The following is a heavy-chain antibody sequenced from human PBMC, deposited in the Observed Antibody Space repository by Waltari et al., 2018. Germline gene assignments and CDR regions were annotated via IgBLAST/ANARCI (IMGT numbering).Heavy chain of an antibody. CDR2: TYYRSKWYN. CDR3: ARDHGSGWYDSRLWYFDY. J-gene: IGHJ4*02. CDR1: GAGVPGTGAA. V-gene: IGHV6-1*01. Sequence: QVQLQQSGPGRVKPSQTLSTTCAISGAGVPGTGAAWNWIRQSPSSGLEWLGRTYYRSKWYNDYAVSVKSRITINPDTSKNQFSLQLNSVTPEDTAVYYCARDHGSGWYDSRLWYFDYWGQGTLVTVSS. D-gene: IGHD6-19*01.